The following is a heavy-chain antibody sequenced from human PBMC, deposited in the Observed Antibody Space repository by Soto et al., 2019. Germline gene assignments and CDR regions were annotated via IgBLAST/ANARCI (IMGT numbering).Heavy chain of an antibody. CDR2: IIPVLGVG. Sequence: QAQLVQSGAEVKKPGSSVKVSCTASGGTFGNHAISWVRQAPGQGLEWMGAIIPVLGVGDNAQKFQGRVTITADTSTNPTHMEVSSPRSEETAPYFRAGEARYRYGSVFDYWGQGTLVIVSS. D-gene: IGHD5-18*01. J-gene: IGHJ4*02. V-gene: IGHV1-69*09. CDR1: GGTFGNHA. CDR3: AGEARYRYGSVFDY.